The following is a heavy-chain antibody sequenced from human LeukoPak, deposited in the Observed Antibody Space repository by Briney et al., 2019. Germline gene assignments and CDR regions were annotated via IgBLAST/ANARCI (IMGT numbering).Heavy chain of an antibody. D-gene: IGHD2-21*02. CDR1: GFTFSSYG. J-gene: IGHJ5*02. CDR2: ISASGIST. V-gene: IGHV3-23*01. Sequence: GGTLRLSCAASGFTFSSYGMSWVRQAPGKGLEWVSDISASGISTYYADSVKGRFTISRDNSKNTLYLQMNSLRAEDTAVYYCARDLDYCGGDCSGHWFDPWGQGTLVTVSS. CDR3: ARDLDYCGGDCSGHWFDP.